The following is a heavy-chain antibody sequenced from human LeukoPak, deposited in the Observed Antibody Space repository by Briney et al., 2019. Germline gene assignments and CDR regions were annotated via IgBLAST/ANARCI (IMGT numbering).Heavy chain of an antibody. CDR2: IRYDGSNK. J-gene: IGHJ6*03. V-gene: IGHV3-30*02. Sequence: PGGSLRLSCAASGFTFSSYGMRWVRQAPGKGLEWVAFIRYDGSNKYYADSVKGRFTISRDNSKNTLYLQMNSLRAEDTAVYYCAKDCAIVVVTAPIMDVWGKGTTVTISS. CDR3: AKDCAIVVVTAPIMDV. CDR1: GFTFSSYG. D-gene: IGHD2-21*02.